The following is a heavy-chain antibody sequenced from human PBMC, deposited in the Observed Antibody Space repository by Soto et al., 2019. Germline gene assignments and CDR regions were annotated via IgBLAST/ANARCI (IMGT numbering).Heavy chain of an antibody. CDR1: GYTFTSYG. CDR3: ARDVGITIFGVVNDAFDI. Sequence: ASVKVSFKASGYTFTSYGISWVRQAPGQGLEWMGWISAYNGNTNYAQKLQGRVTMTTDTSTSTAYMELRSLRSDDTAVYYCARDVGITIFGVVNDAFDIWGQGTMVTVSS. J-gene: IGHJ3*02. CDR2: ISAYNGNT. D-gene: IGHD3-3*01. V-gene: IGHV1-18*01.